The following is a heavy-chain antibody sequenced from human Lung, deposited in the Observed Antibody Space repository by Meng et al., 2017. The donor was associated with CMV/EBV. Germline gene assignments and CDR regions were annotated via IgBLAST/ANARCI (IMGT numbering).Heavy chain of an antibody. CDR1: GYAFISYD. CDR2: MNPNSGKT. J-gene: IGHJ6*02. V-gene: IGHV1-8*03. CDR3: ARAGGNSNYYYGMDV. Sequence: AXVXVSXXASGYAFISYDINWVRQATGQGLEWMGWMNPNSGKTGYAQKFQGRVTITRDISINTAYMEVSSLRSEDTAVYFCARAGGNSNYYYGMDVWGQGTTXTV. D-gene: IGHD4-23*01.